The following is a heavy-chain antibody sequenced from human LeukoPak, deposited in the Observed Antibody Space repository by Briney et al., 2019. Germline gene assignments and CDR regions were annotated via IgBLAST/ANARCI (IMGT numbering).Heavy chain of an antibody. D-gene: IGHD6-13*01. J-gene: IGHJ5*02. V-gene: IGHV3-21*01. Sequence: GSLRLSCAASGFTLSSYAMNWVRQAPGKGLEWVSSITTSSSYIYYADSVKGRFTISRDDAKNSLYLQMNSLRAEDTAVYYCARDPAAAGTVWFDPWGQGTLVTVSS. CDR1: GFTLSSYA. CDR2: ITTSSSYI. CDR3: ARDPAAAGTVWFDP.